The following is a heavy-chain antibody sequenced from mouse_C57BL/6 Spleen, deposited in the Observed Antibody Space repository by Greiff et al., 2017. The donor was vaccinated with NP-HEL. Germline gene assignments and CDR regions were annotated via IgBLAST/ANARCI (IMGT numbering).Heavy chain of an antibody. CDR1: GYAFSSSW. CDR3: ARVYGSSYRWYFDV. CDR2: IYPGDGDT. D-gene: IGHD1-1*01. J-gene: IGHJ1*03. V-gene: IGHV1-82*01. Sequence: QVQLQQSGPELVKPGASVKISCKASGYAFSSSWMNWVKQRPGKGLEWIGRIYPGDGDTNYNGKFKGKATLTADKSSSTAYMQLSSLTSEDSAVYFCARVYGSSYRWYFDVWGTGTTVTVSS.